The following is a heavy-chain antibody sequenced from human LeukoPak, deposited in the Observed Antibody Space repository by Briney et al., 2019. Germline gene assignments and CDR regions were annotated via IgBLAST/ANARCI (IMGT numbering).Heavy chain of an antibody. CDR1: GYTFTGYY. CDR2: INPNSGAT. Sequence: ASVKVSCKTSGYTFTGYYLHWVRQAPGQGLEWMGWINPNSGATNYAQKFQGRVTMTRDTSITTAYMELSRLRSDDTAVYYCARAHMTTVTLGDYRGQGTLVTVSS. J-gene: IGHJ4*02. V-gene: IGHV1-2*02. D-gene: IGHD4-11*01. CDR3: ARAHMTTVTLGDY.